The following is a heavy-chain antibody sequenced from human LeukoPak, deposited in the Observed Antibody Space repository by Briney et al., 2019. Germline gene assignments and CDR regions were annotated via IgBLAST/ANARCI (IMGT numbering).Heavy chain of an antibody. D-gene: IGHD3-9*01. CDR1: GHTFTFSY. Sequence: ASVQVSCKASGHTFTFSYMHWVRQATGQGLEWMGRINPNRGGTNSATNFQGRVTMTRDTSISTAYMELSRLRSDDTAVYYCARGDILTGYYVYWGQGTLVTVSS. V-gene: IGHV1-2*06. J-gene: IGHJ4*02. CDR3: ARGDILTGYYVY. CDR2: INPNRGGT.